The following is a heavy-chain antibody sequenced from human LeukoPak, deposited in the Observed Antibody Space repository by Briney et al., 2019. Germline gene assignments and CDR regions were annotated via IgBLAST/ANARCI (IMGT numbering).Heavy chain of an antibody. CDR1: GGSITTTNY. CDR2: ISLAGRT. CDR3: SRESGPFCPFGH. D-gene: IGHD1-26*01. V-gene: IGHV4-4*02. Sequence: SGTLSLTCGVSGGSITTTNYWSWVRQPPGGGLEWIGEISLAGRTRYNPSLKSRVNISIDESKNHLYLNLASVTAADTAVYYCSRESGPFCPFGHWGQGTLVAVTS. J-gene: IGHJ4*02.